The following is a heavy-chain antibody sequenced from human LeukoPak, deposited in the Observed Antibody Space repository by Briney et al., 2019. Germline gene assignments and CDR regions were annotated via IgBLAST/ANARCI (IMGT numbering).Heavy chain of an antibody. D-gene: IGHD3-10*01. J-gene: IGHJ4*02. CDR3: ARGTSYYPFDY. CDR1: GGSISSGGHS. V-gene: IGHV4-30-2*01. Sequence: SETLSLTCAVSGGSISSGGHSWSWIRQPPGKGLEWIGYIYHSGSTYYNPSLKSRVTISVDRSKNQFSLKLSSVTAADTAVYYCARGTSYYPFDYWGQGTLVTVSS. CDR2: IYHSGST.